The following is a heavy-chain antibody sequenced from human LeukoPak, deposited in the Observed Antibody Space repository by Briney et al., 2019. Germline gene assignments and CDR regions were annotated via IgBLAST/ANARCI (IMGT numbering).Heavy chain of an antibody. D-gene: IGHD3-22*01. Sequence: GGSLRLSCEASGFTFSHYWMHWVRQAPGKGLVGVSRTNTDGSSTNYVDSVKGRFTISRDNAKNTMYLQMNSLRAEDTAVYYCVPTDSSGLDWGQGTLVTVSS. CDR1: GFTFSHYW. CDR3: VPTDSSGLD. J-gene: IGHJ4*02. CDR2: TNTDGSST. V-gene: IGHV3-74*01.